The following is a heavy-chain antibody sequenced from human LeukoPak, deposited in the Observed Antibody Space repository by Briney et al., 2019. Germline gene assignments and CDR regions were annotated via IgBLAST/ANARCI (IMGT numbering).Heavy chain of an antibody. J-gene: IGHJ4*02. Sequence: GGSLRLSCAASGFTFSSYAMSWGRQAPGKGLEWVSAISGSGGSTYYADSVKGRFTISRDNSKNTLYLQMNSLRAEDTAVYYCARVRYYYDSSGYPTTKYYFDYWGQGTLVTVSS. CDR3: ARVRYYYDSSGYPTTKYYFDY. CDR1: GFTFSSYA. V-gene: IGHV3-23*01. D-gene: IGHD3-22*01. CDR2: ISGSGGST.